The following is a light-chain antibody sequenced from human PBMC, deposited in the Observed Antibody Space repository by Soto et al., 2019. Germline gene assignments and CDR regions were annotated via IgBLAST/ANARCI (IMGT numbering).Light chain of an antibody. Sequence: SYELTQPPSVSVAPGKTARITCGGNNIGSKSVHWYQQKPGQAPVLVIYYDSDRPSGIPERFSGSNSGNMATLTISRVEAGDEADYYCQVWDSSSEQGVFGGGTKLTVL. V-gene: IGLV3-21*04. CDR2: YDS. CDR3: QVWDSSSEQGV. J-gene: IGLJ2*01. CDR1: NIGSKS.